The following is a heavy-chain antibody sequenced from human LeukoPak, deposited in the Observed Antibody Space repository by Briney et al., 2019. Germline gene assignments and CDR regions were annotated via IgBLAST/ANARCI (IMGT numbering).Heavy chain of an antibody. J-gene: IGHJ4*02. CDR2: INHSGST. D-gene: IGHD2-2*01. V-gene: IGHV4-34*01. Sequence: SETLSLTCAVYGGSFSGYYWSWIRQPPGKGLEWIGEINHSGSTNYNPSLKSRVTISVDTSKNQFSLKLSSVTAADTAVYYCARVSCSSTSCYRAFDYWGQGTLVTVSS. CDR1: GGSFSGYY. CDR3: ARVSCSSTSCYRAFDY.